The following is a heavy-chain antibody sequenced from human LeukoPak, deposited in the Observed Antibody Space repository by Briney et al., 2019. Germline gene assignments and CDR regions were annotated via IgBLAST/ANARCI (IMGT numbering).Heavy chain of an antibody. D-gene: IGHD6-13*01. CDR3: AKDLMGSGWFWFDP. CDR1: GFTFSYYV. CDR2: IAHDGSNK. V-gene: IGHV3-30*18. Sequence: GGSLRLSCAASGFTFSYYVMQWVRQTPGKGLEWVALIAHDGSNKYYADSVKGRFTIYRDNSKNTLYLKMNSLRGEDTPVYYCAKDLMGSGWFWFDPGGQGTLVTVSA. J-gene: IGHJ5*02.